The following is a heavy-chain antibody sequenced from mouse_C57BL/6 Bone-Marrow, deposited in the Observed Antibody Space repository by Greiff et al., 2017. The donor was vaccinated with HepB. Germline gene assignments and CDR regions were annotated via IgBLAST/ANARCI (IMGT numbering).Heavy chain of an antibody. CDR3: AREGASDWAPFAY. Sequence: QVQLQQPGTELVKPGASVKLSCKASGYTFTSYWMHWVKQRPGQGLEWIGNINPSNGGTNYNEKFKSKATLTVDKSSSTAYMQLRSLTSEDSAVYYCAREGASDWAPFAYWGQGTLVTVSA. V-gene: IGHV1-53*01. J-gene: IGHJ3*01. CDR2: INPSNGGT. CDR1: GYTFTSYW. D-gene: IGHD6-1*01.